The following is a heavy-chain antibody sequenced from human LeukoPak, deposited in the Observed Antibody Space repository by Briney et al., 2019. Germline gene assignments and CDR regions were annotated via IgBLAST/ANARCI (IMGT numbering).Heavy chain of an antibody. CDR3: ARAVLATKSEHWFDS. D-gene: IGHD2-8*01. CDR1: GGSISSFY. V-gene: IGHV4-59*01. CDR2: IYYTGST. J-gene: IGHJ5*01. Sequence: SETLSLTCTVSGGSISSFYWSWIRQPPGKGQEWIGYIYYTGSTNYNSSLKSRVTISVDTSKNQFSLNLSSVTAADTAMDYCARAVLATKSEHWFDSWGQGTLVTVSS.